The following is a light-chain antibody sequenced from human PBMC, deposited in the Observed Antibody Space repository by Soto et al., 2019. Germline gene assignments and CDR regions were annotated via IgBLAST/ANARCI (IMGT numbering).Light chain of an antibody. Sequence: DIQMTQFPSSVSASLGDRVTITCRARQVISCYLAWFQHKPGKAPKSLIYGESTLQGGVPSRFRGSRSGTDFTLTISRLQPEDFATYYCQQYRYYPLTFGGGTTVEI. CDR3: QQYRYYPLT. J-gene: IGKJ4*01. CDR1: QVISCY. CDR2: GES. V-gene: IGKV1-16*01.